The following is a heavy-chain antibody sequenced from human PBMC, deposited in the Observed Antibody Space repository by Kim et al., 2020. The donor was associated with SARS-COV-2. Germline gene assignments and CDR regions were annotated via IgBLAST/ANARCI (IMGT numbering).Heavy chain of an antibody. CDR2: ISISGSTI. D-gene: IGHD3-9*01. CDR1: GFTFSSYE. J-gene: IGHJ3*02. V-gene: IGHV3-48*03. CDR3: ARDSRSRLRYFGPDAFDI. Sequence: GGSLRLSCAVSGFTFSSYEMNWVRQAPGKGLEWVSYISISGSTIYYADSVKGRFTISRDNAKNSLYLQMNSLRAEDTAVYYCARDSRSRLRYFGPDAFDIWGQGTMVTVSS.